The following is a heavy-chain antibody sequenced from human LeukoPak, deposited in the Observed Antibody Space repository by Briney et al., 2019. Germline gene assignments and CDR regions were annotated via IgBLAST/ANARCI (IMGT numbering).Heavy chain of an antibody. CDR2: IYYSGST. Sequence: SQTLSLTCTVSGGSISSGGYYWGWIRQHPGKGLEWIGYIYYSGSTYYNPSLKSRVTISVDTSKNQFSLKLSSVTAADTAVYYCAREGIAAAGRGAFDIWGQGTMVTVSS. J-gene: IGHJ3*02. V-gene: IGHV4-31*03. D-gene: IGHD6-13*01. CDR1: GGSISSGGYY. CDR3: AREGIAAAGRGAFDI.